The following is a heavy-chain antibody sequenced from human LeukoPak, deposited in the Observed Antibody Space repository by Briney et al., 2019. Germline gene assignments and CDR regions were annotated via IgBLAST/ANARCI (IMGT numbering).Heavy chain of an antibody. J-gene: IGHJ6*02. CDR1: GYTFTDNY. V-gene: IGHV1-2*02. D-gene: IGHD2-2*01. CDR2: INPNSGGT. Sequence: GDSVKVSCKASGYTFTDNYIQWVRQAPGQGLEWMGWINPNSGGTNSAQKFQGRVTMTRDTSVSTAYMELSRLRSDDTAVYYCARDHCTSSGCYEYYYYGMDVWGQGTTVTVSS. CDR3: ARDHCTSSGCYEYYYYGMDV.